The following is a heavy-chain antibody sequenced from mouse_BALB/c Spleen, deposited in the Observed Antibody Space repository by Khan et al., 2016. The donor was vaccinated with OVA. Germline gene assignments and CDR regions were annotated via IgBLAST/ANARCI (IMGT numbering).Heavy chain of an antibody. V-gene: IGHV1-4*01. CDR2: INPISGYT. D-gene: IGHD1-2*01. CDR3: ARWSTAYAMDY. CDR1: GYTFISNT. Sequence: QVQLQQSGAELARPGASVKMSCKASGYTFISNTMHWVKQRPGQGLEWIGYINPISGYTNYNQKFKDKATLTADTSSNTAYMQLSSLTSEDSAVSCCARWSTAYAMDYWGQGTPVTVSS. J-gene: IGHJ4*01.